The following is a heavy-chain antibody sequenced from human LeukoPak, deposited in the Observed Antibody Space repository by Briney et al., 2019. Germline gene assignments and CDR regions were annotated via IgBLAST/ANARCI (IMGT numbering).Heavy chain of an antibody. CDR3: ARAIIISGTLGGTHNWFDP. CDR1: GYTFTSYD. CDR2: ISVYNGNT. J-gene: IGHJ5*02. Sequence: ASVKVSCKASGYTFTSYDFSWVRQAPGQGLEWMGWISVYNGNTNYAQKLQGRVAMTTDTSTTTAYMELRSLRSDDTAVYYCARAIIISGTLGGTHNWFDPWGQGTLVTVSS. V-gene: IGHV1-18*01. D-gene: IGHD1-26*01.